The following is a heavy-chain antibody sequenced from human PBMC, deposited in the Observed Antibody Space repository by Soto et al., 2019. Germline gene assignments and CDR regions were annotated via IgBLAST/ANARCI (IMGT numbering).Heavy chain of an antibody. CDR1: GGSISSYY. CDR2: IYYSGST. Sequence: SETLSLTCTVSGGSISSYYWSWIRQPPGKGLEWIGYIYYSGSTNYNPSLKSRVTISVDTSKNQFSLKLSSVTAADTAVYYCARDGYIWAEGPAFDIWGQGTMVTVSS. V-gene: IGHV4-59*01. CDR3: ARDGYIWAEGPAFDI. J-gene: IGHJ3*02. D-gene: IGHD1-1*01.